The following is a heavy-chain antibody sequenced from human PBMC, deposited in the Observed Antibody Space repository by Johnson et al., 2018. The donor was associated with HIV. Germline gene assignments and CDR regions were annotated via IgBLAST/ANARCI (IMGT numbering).Heavy chain of an antibody. CDR1: GFSISSNY. V-gene: IGHV3-66*01. CDR3: AGGQPYYDAVKGEAFDI. J-gene: IGHJ3*02. Sequence: EKLVESGGGLVQPGGSLRLSCAASGFSISSNYMSWIRQAPGKGLEWVSVIYRAGSTYYADSVKDRFTISRDISKNTIYLQMNSLRAEDTALYFCAGGQPYYDAVKGEAFDIWGQGTMVTVSS. CDR2: IYRAGST. D-gene: IGHD3-22*01.